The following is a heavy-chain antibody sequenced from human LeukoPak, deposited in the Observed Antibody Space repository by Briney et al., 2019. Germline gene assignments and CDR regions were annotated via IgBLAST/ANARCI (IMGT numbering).Heavy chain of an antibody. CDR2: INPNSGGT. V-gene: IGHV1-2*02. CDR1: GYTFTGYY. J-gene: IGHJ4*02. CDR3: ARDIGIAVAGTDY. D-gene: IGHD6-19*01. Sequence: SVKVSCKASGYTFTGYYMHCVRQARGQGLEWMGWINPNSGGTNYAQKFQGRVTMTRDTSISTAYMELSRLRSDDTAVYYCARDIGIAVAGTDYWGQGTLVTVSS.